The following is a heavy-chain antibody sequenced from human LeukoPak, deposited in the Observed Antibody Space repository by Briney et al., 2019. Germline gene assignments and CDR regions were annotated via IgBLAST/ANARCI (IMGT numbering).Heavy chain of an antibody. CDR1: GFNFGGNT. Sequence: GGSLRLSCTASGFNFGGNTMHWVRQAPGKGLEWVSSISSRSTYINYGDSLKGRCTISRDNAGNSLHLQIDSLRDEDTAVYYCATTIFGVVTQSYWGQGTLLSVSS. V-gene: IGHV3-21*01. CDR3: ATTIFGVVTQSY. CDR2: ISSRSTYI. D-gene: IGHD3-3*01. J-gene: IGHJ4*02.